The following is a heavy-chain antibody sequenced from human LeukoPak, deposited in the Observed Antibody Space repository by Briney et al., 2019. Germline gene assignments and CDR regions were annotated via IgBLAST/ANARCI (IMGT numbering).Heavy chain of an antibody. D-gene: IGHD2-2*01. CDR1: GYSISNGYY. J-gene: IGHJ4*02. CDR2: ISHSGST. Sequence: PSETLSLTCTVSGYSISNGYYWGWIRQPPGKGLEWIGSISHSGSTYYNPSLKSRVTISVDTSKNQFSLKLTSVTAADTAVYYCARDGGYCSSISCLGVDYWGQGTLVTVSS. V-gene: IGHV4-38-2*02. CDR3: ARDGGYCSSISCLGVDY.